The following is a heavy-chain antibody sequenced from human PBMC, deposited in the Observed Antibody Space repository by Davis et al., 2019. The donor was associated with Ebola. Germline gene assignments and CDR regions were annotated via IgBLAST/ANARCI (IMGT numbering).Heavy chain of an antibody. D-gene: IGHD5-18*01. Sequence: GESLKISCAASGFTFSSYGMHWVRQAPGKGLEWVAVIWYDGSNKYYADSVKGRFTISRDNSKNTLYLQMNSLRAEDTAVYYCARGADTAMAPGDYWGQGTLVTVSS. CDR2: IWYDGSNK. V-gene: IGHV3-33*01. CDR3: ARGADTAMAPGDY. J-gene: IGHJ4*02. CDR1: GFTFSSYG.